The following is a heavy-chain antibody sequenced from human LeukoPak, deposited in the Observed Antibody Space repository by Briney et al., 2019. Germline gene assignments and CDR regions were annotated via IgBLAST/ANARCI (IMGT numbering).Heavy chain of an antibody. J-gene: IGHJ4*02. CDR1: GYTFTSYD. CDR3: ARSITMVRGVPFGY. Sequence: ASVKVSCKASGYTFTSYDINWVRQATGQGLEWMGWMNPNSGNTGYAQKFQGRVTMTRNTSISTAYMELSSLRSEDTAVYYYARSITMVRGVPFGYWGQGTLVTVSS. CDR2: MNPNSGNT. V-gene: IGHV1-8*01. D-gene: IGHD3-10*01.